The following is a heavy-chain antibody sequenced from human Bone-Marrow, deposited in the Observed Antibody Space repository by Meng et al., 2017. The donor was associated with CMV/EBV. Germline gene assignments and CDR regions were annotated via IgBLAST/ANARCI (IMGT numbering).Heavy chain of an antibody. J-gene: IGHJ4*02. Sequence: ASVKVSCKASGYTFTSYGISWVRQAPGQGLEWMGWISAYNGNTNYAQKLQGRVTITTDESTSTAYMELSSLRSEDTAVYYCARSSSWYGEFDYWGQGTLVTVSS. CDR2: ISAYNGNT. CDR3: ARSSSWYGEFDY. D-gene: IGHD6-13*01. V-gene: IGHV1-18*01. CDR1: GYTFTSYG.